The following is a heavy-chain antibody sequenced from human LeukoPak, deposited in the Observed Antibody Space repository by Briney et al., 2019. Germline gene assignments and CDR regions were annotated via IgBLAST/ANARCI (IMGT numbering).Heavy chain of an antibody. J-gene: IGHJ6*03. CDR2: INPDSGGT. V-gene: IGHV1-2*02. CDR3: ARDKSGTRVLHYYYYSSMDV. CDR1: GYTFTVYY. D-gene: IGHD4/OR15-4a*01. Sequence: GASVKVSCKASGYTFTVYYMHWVRQAPGQGLEWMGWINPDSGGTSYSQKFQGRVTMTRDTSISTAYMEVSRLRSDDTAVYYCARDKSGTRVLHYYYYSSMDVWGKGTTVTVSS.